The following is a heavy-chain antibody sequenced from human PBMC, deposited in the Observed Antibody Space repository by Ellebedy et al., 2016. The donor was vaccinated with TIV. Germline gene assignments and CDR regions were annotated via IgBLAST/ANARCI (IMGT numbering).Heavy chain of an antibody. J-gene: IGHJ4*02. CDR3: AKGGDFDL. Sequence: GESLKISCAASGFTFSTYGMQWVRQAPGKGLEWVAIITSDESHKYHADSVKGRFTVSRDNSKNSVYLQMSGLRIDDTAVYYCAKGGDFDLWGQGTLVTVSS. CDR1: GFTFSTYG. CDR2: ITSDESHK. D-gene: IGHD3-10*01. V-gene: IGHV3-30*18.